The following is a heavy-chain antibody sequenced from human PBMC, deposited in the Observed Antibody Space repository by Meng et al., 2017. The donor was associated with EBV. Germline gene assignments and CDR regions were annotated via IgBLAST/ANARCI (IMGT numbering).Heavy chain of an antibody. CDR3: AKSSSSTPGVVDS. Sequence: QVQLQASGPGLVKPSETLSLTCTVSGAPVSGGTFHWSWIRQPPGKELQWIGYIYDGGTTIYNPSLKSRVTIFLDTSRNQFSLGLRSVTTADTAVYYCAKSSSSTPGVVDSWGQGTLVTVSS. J-gene: IGHJ4*02. CDR1: GAPVSGGTFH. D-gene: IGHD2-2*01. V-gene: IGHV4-61*01. CDR2: IYDGGTT.